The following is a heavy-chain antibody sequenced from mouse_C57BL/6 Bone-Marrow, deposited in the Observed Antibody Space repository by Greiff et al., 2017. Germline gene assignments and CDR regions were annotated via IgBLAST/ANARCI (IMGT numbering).Heavy chain of an antibody. Sequence: EVKLHQSGAELVRPGASVKLSCTASGFNIKADYMHWVKQRPEQGLEWIGWIDPENGDTEYASKFQGKATITAATASNTAYLQLSSLTSEDTAVYYCTTITTVVAPFDYWGQGTTRTVSS. J-gene: IGHJ2*01. V-gene: IGHV14-4*01. CDR2: IDPENGDT. CDR1: GFNIKADY. CDR3: TTITTVVAPFDY. D-gene: IGHD1-1*01.